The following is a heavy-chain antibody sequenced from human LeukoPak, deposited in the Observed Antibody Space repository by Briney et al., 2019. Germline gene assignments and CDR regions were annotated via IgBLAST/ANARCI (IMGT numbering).Heavy chain of an antibody. CDR3: ARRRAAITIFGVVISSEYFDP. CDR2: IYYSGST. V-gene: IGHV4-39*01. Sequence: SETLSLTCTASGGSISSSSYYWGWIRQPPGKGLEWIGSIYYSGSTYYNPSLKSRVTISVDTSKNQFSLKLSSVTAADTAVYYCARRRAAITIFGVVISSEYFDPWGQGTLVTVSS. D-gene: IGHD3-3*01. CDR1: GGSISSSSYY. J-gene: IGHJ5*02.